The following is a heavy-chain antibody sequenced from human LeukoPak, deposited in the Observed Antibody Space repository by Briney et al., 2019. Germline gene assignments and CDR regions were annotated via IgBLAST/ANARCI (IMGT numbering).Heavy chain of an antibody. CDR1: GGSFSGYY. V-gene: IGHV4-34*01. J-gene: IGHJ4*02. CDR2: INHSGST. D-gene: IGHD6-13*01. Sequence: PSETLSLTCAVYGGSFSGYYWSWIRQPPGKGLEWIGEINHSGSTNYNPSLKSRVTISVDTSKNQFSLKLSSVTAADTAVYYCARPQGYSSSWWIDYWGQGTLVTVSS. CDR3: ARPQGYSSSWWIDY.